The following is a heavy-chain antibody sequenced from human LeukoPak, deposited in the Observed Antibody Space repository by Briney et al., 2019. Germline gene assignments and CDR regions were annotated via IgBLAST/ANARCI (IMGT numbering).Heavy chain of an antibody. CDR2: IKRDGSER. V-gene: IGHV3-7*03. Sequence: GGSLRLSCAASGFTFSNYWMSWVRQAPGKGLEWVANIKRDGSERYYVDSVKGRFTISRDNAKNSLYLQMNSLRAEDTAVYYCVRDKLTGASRLDYWGQGTLLTVSS. D-gene: IGHD7-27*01. J-gene: IGHJ4*02. CDR1: GFTFSNYW. CDR3: VRDKLTGASRLDY.